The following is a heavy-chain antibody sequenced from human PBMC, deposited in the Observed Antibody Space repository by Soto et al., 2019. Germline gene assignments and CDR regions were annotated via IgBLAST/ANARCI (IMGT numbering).Heavy chain of an antibody. J-gene: IGHJ6*02. CDR2: IYHSGST. Sequence: QLRLQESGSGLVKPSQTLSLTCAVSGGSISSGGYSWSWIRQPPGKGLEWIGYIYHSGSTYYNPSLKSRVTISVDRSKNQFSLKLSSVTAADTAVYYCAKSGSYYNPYYYYGMDVWGQGTTVTVSS. CDR1: GGSISSGGYS. CDR3: AKSGSYYNPYYYYGMDV. D-gene: IGHD3-10*01. V-gene: IGHV4-30-2*01.